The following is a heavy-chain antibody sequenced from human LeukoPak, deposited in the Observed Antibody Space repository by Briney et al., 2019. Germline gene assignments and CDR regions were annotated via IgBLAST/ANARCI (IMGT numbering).Heavy chain of an antibody. V-gene: IGHV3-7*05. CDR1: GFTFSNYW. CDR2: IDQDGSVK. J-gene: IGHJ4*02. Sequence: GGSLRLSCAASGFTFSNYWMSWVRQAPGKGLEWVANIDQDGSVKYYVDSVKGRFTISRDNAKNSLYLQMNSLKTEDTAVYYCTRGTDDLYSSGWYAGVAGYWGQGTLVTVSS. D-gene: IGHD6-19*01. CDR3: TRGTDDLYSSGWYAGVAGY.